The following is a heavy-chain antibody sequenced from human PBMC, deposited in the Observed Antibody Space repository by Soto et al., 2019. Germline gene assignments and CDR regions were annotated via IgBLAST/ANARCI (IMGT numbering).Heavy chain of an antibody. Sequence: ASVKVSCKASGYTFTSYGISWVRQAPGQGLEWMGWISAYNGNTNYAQKLQGRVTMTTDTSTSTAYMELRSLRSDDTAVYYCARVLSYSSGWYPTEGFDFYFGYWGQGTLVTVSS. J-gene: IGHJ4*02. CDR3: ARVLSYSSGWYPTEGFDFYFGY. D-gene: IGHD6-19*01. CDR1: GYTFTSYG. CDR2: ISAYNGNT. V-gene: IGHV1-18*01.